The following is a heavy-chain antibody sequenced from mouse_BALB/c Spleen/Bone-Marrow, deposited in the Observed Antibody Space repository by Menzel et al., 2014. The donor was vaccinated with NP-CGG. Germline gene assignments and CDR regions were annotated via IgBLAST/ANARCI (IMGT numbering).Heavy chain of an antibody. J-gene: IGHJ2*01. CDR2: ISSGSRTI. V-gene: IGHV5-17*02. CDR3: TRGGNWEDFDY. Sequence: EVQLVESGGGLVQPGGSRKLSCAASGFTFRSFGMHWVRQAPEKGLEWVAYISSGSRTIYYADTVKGRFTISRDNPKNTLFLQMTGLRSEDTAMYYCTRGGNWEDFDYWGQGTTLTVSS. D-gene: IGHD4-1*01. CDR1: GFTFRSFG.